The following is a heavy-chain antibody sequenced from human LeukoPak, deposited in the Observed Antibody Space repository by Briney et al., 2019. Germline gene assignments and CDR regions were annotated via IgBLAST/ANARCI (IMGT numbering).Heavy chain of an antibody. CDR3: AREPQHDAFDI. Sequence: SETLSLTCTVSGGSISSYYWSWIRQPPGKGLEWIGYIYYSGSTNYNPSLKSRVTISVDTSKNQFSLKLSSVTAADTAVYYCAREPQHDAFDIWGQGTMVTVSS. CDR2: IYYSGST. J-gene: IGHJ3*02. V-gene: IGHV4-59*12. CDR1: GGSISSYY.